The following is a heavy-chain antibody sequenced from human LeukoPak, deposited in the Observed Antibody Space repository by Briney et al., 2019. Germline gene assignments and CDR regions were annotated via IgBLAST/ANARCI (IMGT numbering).Heavy chain of an antibody. J-gene: IGHJ4*02. CDR2: IYYSGST. CDR1: GGSISSYY. Sequence: SETLSLTCTVSGGSISSYYWSWIRQPPGKGLEWIGYIYYSGSTNYNPSLESRVTISVDTSKNQFSLKLSSVTAADTAVYFCARVLSSASKVFDCWGQGTLVTVSS. D-gene: IGHD6-6*01. V-gene: IGHV4-59*01. CDR3: ARVLSSASKVFDC.